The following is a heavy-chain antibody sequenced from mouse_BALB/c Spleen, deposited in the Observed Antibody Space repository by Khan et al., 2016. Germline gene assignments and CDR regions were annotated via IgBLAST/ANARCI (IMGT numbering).Heavy chain of an antibody. V-gene: IGHV3-2*02. J-gene: IGHJ3*01. CDR2: ISYSGST. CDR1: GYSITSDYA. D-gene: IGHD2-14*01. Sequence: EVQLQESGPGLVKPSQSLSLTCTVTGYSITSDYAWNWIRQFPGNKLEWMGYISYSGSTSYNPSLKSRISIPRDTSKNQFFLQLNSVTTEDTATYYCARGRYRYPFAYWGQGTLVTVSA. CDR3: ARGRYRYPFAY.